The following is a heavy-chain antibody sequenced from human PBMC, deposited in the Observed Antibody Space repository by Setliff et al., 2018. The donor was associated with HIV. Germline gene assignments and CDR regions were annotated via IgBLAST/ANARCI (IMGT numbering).Heavy chain of an antibody. J-gene: IGHJ4*02. Sequence: SQTLSLTCAISGDSVSNYSAAWNWIRQSPSRGLEWLGRTFHRSKRYSDYAESVRSRITINPDTSKNQLSLQLHSVTPEDTAVYYCARSITTAGTVFDYWGQGTLVTVSS. CDR3: ARSITTAGTVFDY. D-gene: IGHD6-13*01. CDR2: TFHRSKRYS. V-gene: IGHV6-1*01. CDR1: GDSVSNYSAA.